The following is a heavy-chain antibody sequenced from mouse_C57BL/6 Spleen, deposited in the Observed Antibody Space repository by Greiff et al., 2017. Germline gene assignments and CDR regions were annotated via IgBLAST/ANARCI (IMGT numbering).Heavy chain of an antibody. V-gene: IGHV5-17*01. CDR2: ISSGSSTI. J-gene: IGHJ2*01. CDR1: GFTFSDYG. D-gene: IGHD1-1*01. CDR3: ASDSYYGGFDY. Sequence: EVKLVESGGGLVKPGGSLKLSCAASGFTFSDYGMHWVRQAPEKGLEWVAYISSGSSTIYYADTVKGRFTISRDNAKNTLFLQMTSLRSEDTAMYYCASDSYYGGFDYWGQGTTLTVSP.